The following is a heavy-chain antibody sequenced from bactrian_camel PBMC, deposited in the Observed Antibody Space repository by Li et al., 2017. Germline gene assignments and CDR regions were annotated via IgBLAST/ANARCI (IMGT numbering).Heavy chain of an antibody. J-gene: IGHJ4*01. CDR1: QYTYTSHC. D-gene: IGHD3*01. CDR3: APDSSPQMGCY. CDR2: IYTGAGTT. V-gene: IGHV3S40*01. Sequence: DVQLVESGGGSVQAGESLRLSCVAPQYTYTSHCVGWFRQAPGKEREPVAAIYTGAGTTFYADSVKGRFTVSQNNTKNTTWLQMNNLKLDDMAMYYCAPDSSPQMGCYWTRGTQVTVS.